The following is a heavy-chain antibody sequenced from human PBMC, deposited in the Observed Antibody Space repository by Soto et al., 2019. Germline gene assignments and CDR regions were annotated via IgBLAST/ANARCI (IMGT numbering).Heavy chain of an antibody. CDR1: GFTFSSYA. CDR2: ISGSGGST. V-gene: IGHV3-23*01. CDR3: AKDVADIVDTPWGYFDL. J-gene: IGHJ2*01. Sequence: EVQLLESGGGLVQPGGSLRLSCAASGFTFSSYAMSWVRQAPGKGLEWVSAISGSGGSTYYADSVKSRFTISRDNSKNTLYLQMNSLRAEDTAVYYCAKDVADIVDTPWGYFDLWGRGTLVTVSS. D-gene: IGHD5-12*01.